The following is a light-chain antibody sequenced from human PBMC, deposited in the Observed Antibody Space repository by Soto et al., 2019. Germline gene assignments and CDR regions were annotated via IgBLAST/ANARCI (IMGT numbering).Light chain of an antibody. CDR3: SSYGGRSNLV. CDR2: DVN. CDR1: SSDVGAYKF. J-gene: IGLJ2*01. Sequence: QSVLTQPPSASGSPGQSVTISCTGTSSDVGAYKFVSWYQLHPGKAPKLMIYDVNVRPSGVPDRFSGSKSGNTASLTVSGLQVEDEADYYCSSYGGRSNLVFGGGTKLTVL. V-gene: IGLV2-8*01.